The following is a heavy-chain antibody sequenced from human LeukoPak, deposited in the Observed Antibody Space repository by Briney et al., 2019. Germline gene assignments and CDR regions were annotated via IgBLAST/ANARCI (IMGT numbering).Heavy chain of an antibody. CDR1: GYSISSGYY. V-gene: IGHV4-38-2*02. CDR3: ARSCRILDIVATIRARLGGNGFDI. CDR2: IYHSGST. D-gene: IGHD5-12*01. J-gene: IGHJ3*02. Sequence: SETLSLTCSVSGYSISSGYYWGWIRQPPGKGLEWIGSIYHSGSTYYNPSLKSRVTIAVETSKNQFSLKLSSVTAADKAVYYCARSCRILDIVATIRARLGGNGFDIWGQGTMVTVSS.